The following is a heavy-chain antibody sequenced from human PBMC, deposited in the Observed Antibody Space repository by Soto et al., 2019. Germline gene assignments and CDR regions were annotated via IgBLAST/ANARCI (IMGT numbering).Heavy chain of an antibody. J-gene: IGHJ4*02. CDR1: GGSISSGGYS. CDR2: IYHSGST. CDR3: ARYGYDSSGLDF. D-gene: IGHD3-22*01. Sequence: SETLSLTCAVSGGSISSGGYSWSWIRQPPGKGLEWIGYIYHSGSTYYNPSLKSRVTISVDRSKNQFSLKLSSVTAADTAVYYCARYGYDSSGLDFWAQGTLVTVSS. V-gene: IGHV4-30-2*01.